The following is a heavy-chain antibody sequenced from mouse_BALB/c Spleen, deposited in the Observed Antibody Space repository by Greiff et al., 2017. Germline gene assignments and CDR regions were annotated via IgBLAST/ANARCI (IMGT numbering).Heavy chain of an antibody. V-gene: IGHV1-77*01. CDR2: IYPGSGNT. CDR3: NEMNYYGSRYFDY. J-gene: IGHJ2*01. Sequence: VKLQQSGAELARPGASVKLSCKASGYTFTDYYINWVKQRTGQGLEWIGEIYPGSGNTYYNEKFKGKATLTADKSSSTAYMQLSSLTSEDSAVYFCNEMNYYGSRYFDYWGQGTTLTVSS. D-gene: IGHD1-1*01. CDR1: GYTFTDYY.